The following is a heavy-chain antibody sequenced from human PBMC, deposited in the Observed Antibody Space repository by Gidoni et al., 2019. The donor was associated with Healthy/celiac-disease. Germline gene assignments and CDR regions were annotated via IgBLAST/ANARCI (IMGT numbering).Heavy chain of an antibody. Sequence: QLKRWQPGAEWKRPGPPVKASCKASGYTFTGYYRHWVRQAPGKGLEWMVIINPSDNSTSYGQKFQDRVAMTSNTSSSTVYMELSSLMTEDAAVYYCARDTGYMSTETHNFDYWGQGTLVTVSS. V-gene: IGHV1-46*03. J-gene: IGHJ4*02. D-gene: IGHD4-17*01. CDR1: GYTFTGYY. CDR3: ARDTGYMSTETHNFDY. CDR2: INPSDNST.